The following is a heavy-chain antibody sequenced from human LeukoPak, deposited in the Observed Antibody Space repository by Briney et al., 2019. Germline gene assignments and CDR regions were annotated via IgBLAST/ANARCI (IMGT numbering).Heavy chain of an antibody. CDR2: INYDGINE. D-gene: IGHD6-19*01. J-gene: IGHJ4*02. CDR1: GFTTFSSYG. V-gene: IGHV3-30*02. Sequence: GGSLRLSCAASGFTTFSSYGMHWVRQAPGKGLEWVAFINYDGINEYYADFVKGRFTTSRDNSRNTLYLQMNSLTTEDAAVYFCAKDRSSGWRGGYCFDYWGQGSLVTVSS. CDR3: AKDRSSGWRGGYCFDY.